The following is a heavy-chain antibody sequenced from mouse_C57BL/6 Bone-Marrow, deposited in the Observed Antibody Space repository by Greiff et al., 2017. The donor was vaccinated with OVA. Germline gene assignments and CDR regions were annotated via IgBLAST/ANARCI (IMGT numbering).Heavy chain of an antibody. CDR3: ARSDGSSFRYWYFDV. CDR2: ILPGSGST. D-gene: IGHD1-1*01. CDR1: GYTFTGYC. J-gene: IGHJ1*03. Sequence: QVQLQQSGAELMKPGASVKLSCKASGYTFTGYCIEWVKQRPGHGLEWIGEILPGSGSTSYNEKFKGKATFTADTSSYTAYMQLSSLTTEDSAIYDCARSDGSSFRYWYFDVWGTGTTVTVSS. V-gene: IGHV1-9*01.